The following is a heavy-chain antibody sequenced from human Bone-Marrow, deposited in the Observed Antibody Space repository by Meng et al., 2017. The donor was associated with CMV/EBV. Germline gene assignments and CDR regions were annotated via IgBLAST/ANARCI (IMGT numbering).Heavy chain of an antibody. Sequence: QVQLQQWCAGLLKLSEXLSLTCAVYGGSFSVYYWSWIRQPPGNGLECIGEIHHSGSTNYDPSLKSRGTISVATSKNQFSLKLSSVTAADTAVYYCASGREVAAAGTSFDYWGQGTLVTVSS. CDR1: GGSFSVYY. V-gene: IGHV4-34*01. D-gene: IGHD6-13*01. J-gene: IGHJ4*02. CDR3: ASGREVAAAGTSFDY. CDR2: IHHSGST.